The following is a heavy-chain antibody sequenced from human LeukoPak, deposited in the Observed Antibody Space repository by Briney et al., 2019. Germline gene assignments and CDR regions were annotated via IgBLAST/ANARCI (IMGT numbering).Heavy chain of an antibody. CDR1: GFTFSSCA. D-gene: IGHD3-10*01. CDR2: ISGSGDYT. J-gene: IGHJ4*02. V-gene: IGHV3-23*01. CDR3: AKGVFERFGEPSDY. Sequence: GGSLRLSCAASGFTFSSCAMTWVRQAPGKGLEWVSCISGSGDYTYYADSVKGRFTISRGNSKSTVYLQMNNLRVEDTALYYCAKGVFERFGEPSDYWGQGTLVSVSS.